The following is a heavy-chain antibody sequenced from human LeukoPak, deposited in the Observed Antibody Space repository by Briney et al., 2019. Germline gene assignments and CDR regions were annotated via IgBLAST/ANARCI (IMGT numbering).Heavy chain of an antibody. CDR3: ARGGYGDYEFDY. CDR1: GFTFSDYY. V-gene: IGHV3-11*06. Sequence: GGSLRLSCAASGFTFSDYYMSWIRQAPGKGLEWVSYISSSSSYTNYADSAKGRFTISRDNAKNSLYLQMNSLRAEDTAVYYCARGGYGDYEFDYWGQGTLVTVSS. CDR2: ISSSSSYT. D-gene: IGHD4-17*01. J-gene: IGHJ4*02.